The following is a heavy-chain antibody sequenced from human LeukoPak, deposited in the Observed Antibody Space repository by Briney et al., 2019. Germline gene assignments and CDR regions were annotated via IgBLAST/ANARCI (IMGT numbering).Heavy chain of an antibody. CDR3: ARVSNYGDYVAWYFDL. J-gene: IGHJ2*01. CDR1: GGSISSYY. D-gene: IGHD4-17*01. CDR2: IYTSGST. V-gene: IGHV4-4*07. Sequence: KPSETLSLTCTVSGGSISSYYWSWIRQPAGKGLEWIGRIYTSGSTNYNPSLKSRVTISVDTSKNQFSLKLSSVTAADTAVYYCARVSNYGDYVAWYFDLWGHGTLVTVSS.